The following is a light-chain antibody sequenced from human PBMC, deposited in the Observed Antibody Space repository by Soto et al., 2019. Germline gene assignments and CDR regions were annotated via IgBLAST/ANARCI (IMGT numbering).Light chain of an antibody. Sequence: AIRMTQSPSSFSASIGDRGTITCRASQGISSYLAWYQQKPEKAPKLLIYAASTLQSGVPSRFSGSGSGTEFTLTIGCLQSEDFATYYCQQYYSYPYTFGQGTKLEIK. CDR2: AAS. J-gene: IGKJ2*01. V-gene: IGKV1-8*01. CDR3: QQYYSYPYT. CDR1: QGISSY.